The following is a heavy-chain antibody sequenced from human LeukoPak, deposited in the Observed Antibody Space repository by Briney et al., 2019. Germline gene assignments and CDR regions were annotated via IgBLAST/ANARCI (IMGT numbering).Heavy chain of an antibody. CDR3: ARTIYYYESTSYFSDAFDV. V-gene: IGHV3-21*01. CDR1: GFTLSGHS. CDR2: ISPTSAYI. J-gene: IGHJ3*01. Sequence: GGSLRLSCAASGFTLSGHSMNWVRQAPGKGLDWVSSISPTSAYIYYQDSVKGRFTISRDDAKNSLYLEMDSLRAEDTAVYYCARTIYYYESTSYFSDAFDVWGQGTMVTVSS. D-gene: IGHD3-22*01.